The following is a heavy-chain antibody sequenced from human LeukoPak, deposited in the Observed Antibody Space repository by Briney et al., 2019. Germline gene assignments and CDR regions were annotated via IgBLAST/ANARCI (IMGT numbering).Heavy chain of an antibody. Sequence: GVSLRRYCVAYGLTFSDYSINQLRPGQGNGLEWVSSINTTSTSIYYADEVRGRLTISRDNAKSPVYLQMDSLRAEDTAVYYCVRLSSNSNRSYYYYYYDSWGQGILVTVSS. CDR1: GLTFSDYS. CDR3: VRLSSNSNRSYYYYYYDS. V-gene: IGHV3-21*01. J-gene: IGHJ5*01. D-gene: IGHD3-10*01. CDR2: INTTSTSI.